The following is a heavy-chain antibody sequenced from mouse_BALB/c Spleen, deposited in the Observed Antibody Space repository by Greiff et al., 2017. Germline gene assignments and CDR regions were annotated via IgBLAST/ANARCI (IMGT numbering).Heavy chain of an antibody. J-gene: IGHJ1*01. CDR2: INPGSGGT. CDR3: ARERDWYFDV. CDR1: GYAFTNYL. V-gene: IGHV1-54*03. Sequence: QLKESGAELVRPGTSVKVSCKASGYAFTNYLIEWVKQRPGQGLEWIGVINPGSGGTNYNEKFKGKATLTADKSSSTAYMQLSSLTSDDSAVYFCARERDWYFDVWGAGTTVTVSS.